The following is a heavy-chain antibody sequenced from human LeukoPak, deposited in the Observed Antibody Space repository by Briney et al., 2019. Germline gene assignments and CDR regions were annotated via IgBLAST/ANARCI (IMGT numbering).Heavy chain of an antibody. D-gene: IGHD4-11*01. CDR2: ISNDGSIT. CDR1: GFIFGSYG. J-gene: IGHJ4*02. V-gene: IGHV3-30*18. CDR3: AKSKSPYPMDYIFDF. Sequence: GGSLRLSCAASGFIFGSYGMHWVRQAPGKGLEWVAVISNDGSITKYGDSVRGRFTISRDNSKNTLYVQMNSLRTDDAAVYYCAKSKSPYPMDYIFDFWGQGTRVTVSS.